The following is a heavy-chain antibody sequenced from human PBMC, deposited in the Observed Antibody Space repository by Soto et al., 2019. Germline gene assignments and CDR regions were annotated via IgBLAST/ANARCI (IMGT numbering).Heavy chain of an antibody. Sequence: GTLRLYCAASGFTFSTYAIHWVRQTPGKGLEWVALISSDGSITYYAVFVKGRFTVSRDNSKNTLYLQMDSLKTEDTAVYYCARARGFSYGSRFDFWGQGALVTVSS. J-gene: IGHJ4*02. V-gene: IGHV3-30-3*01. D-gene: IGHD5-18*01. CDR3: ARARGFSYGSRFDF. CDR1: GFTFSTYA. CDR2: ISSDGSIT.